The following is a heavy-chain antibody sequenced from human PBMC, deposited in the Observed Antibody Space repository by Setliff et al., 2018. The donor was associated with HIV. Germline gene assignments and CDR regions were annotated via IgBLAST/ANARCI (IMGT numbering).Heavy chain of an antibody. D-gene: IGHD2-2*01. J-gene: IGHJ5*02. Sequence: PSETLSLTCTVSGDSVNDRSYFWGWIRQPPGKGLEWIGYIYASGSTKYNPSLESRVTISVDTSKNQFSLKLSSVTAADTAVYYCARDGPHCITSSCPGAWFDPWGQGTLVTVS. CDR2: IYASGST. CDR1: GDSVNDRSYF. CDR3: ARDGPHCITSSCPGAWFDP. V-gene: IGHV4-61*01.